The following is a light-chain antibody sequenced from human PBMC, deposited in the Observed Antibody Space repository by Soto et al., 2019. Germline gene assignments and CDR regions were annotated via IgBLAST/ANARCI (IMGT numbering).Light chain of an antibody. CDR1: QSIGKY. CDR3: QQSYSSPPIT. V-gene: IGKV1-39*01. Sequence: DIQMTQSPSSLSASVGDRVTITCRASQSIGKYLNWYLQKPGKAPKLLIYDASTLQSGVPSRFSGSGSVTDFTLSISDLQPEDFATYYCQQSYSSPPITFGQGTRLEIK. J-gene: IGKJ5*01. CDR2: DAS.